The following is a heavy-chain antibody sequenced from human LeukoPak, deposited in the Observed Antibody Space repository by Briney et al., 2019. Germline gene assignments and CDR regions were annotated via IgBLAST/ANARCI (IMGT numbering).Heavy chain of an antibody. J-gene: IGHJ4*02. D-gene: IGHD3/OR15-3a*01. CDR3: ARDQYDTWSRRGNFDS. CDR2: IKLDGSEK. CDR1: GFTFSSYA. Sequence: GGSLRLSCAASGFTFSSYAMHWVRQAPGKGLEWVANIKLDGSEKNYVDSVKGRFTISRDNTKNSLYLQMNSLRVEDTAVFYCARDQYDTWSRRGNFDSWGQGTLVIVSS. V-gene: IGHV3-7*03.